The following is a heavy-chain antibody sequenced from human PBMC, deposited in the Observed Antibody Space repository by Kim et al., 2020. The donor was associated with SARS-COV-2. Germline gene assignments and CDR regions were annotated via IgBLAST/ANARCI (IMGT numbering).Heavy chain of an antibody. V-gene: IGHV3-21*01. Sequence: DSAQGRFTISRDNAKNPRYRQMNSLRAEDTAVHYCASTRGRDYGDYDFDYWGQGTLVTVSS. D-gene: IGHD4-17*01. CDR3: ASTRGRDYGDYDFDY. J-gene: IGHJ4*02.